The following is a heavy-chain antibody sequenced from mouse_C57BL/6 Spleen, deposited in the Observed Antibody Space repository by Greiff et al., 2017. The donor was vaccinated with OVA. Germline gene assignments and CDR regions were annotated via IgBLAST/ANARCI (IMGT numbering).Heavy chain of an antibody. V-gene: IGHV1-54*01. CDR2: INPGSGGT. CDR3: ARGNYYGNSPYGIGY. J-gene: IGHJ4*01. Sequence: QVQLQQSGAELVRPGTSVKVSCKASGYAFTNYLIEWVKQRPGQGLEWIGEINPGSGGTNYNEKFKGKATLTVDKSSSTAYMQLSSLTSEDSAVYFCARGNYYGNSPYGIGYWGQRTSVTGSS. CDR1: GYAFTNYL. D-gene: IGHD1-1*01.